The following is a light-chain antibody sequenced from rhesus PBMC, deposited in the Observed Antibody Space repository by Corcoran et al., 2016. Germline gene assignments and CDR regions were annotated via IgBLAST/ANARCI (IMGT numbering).Light chain of an antibody. V-gene: IGKV1-74*01. J-gene: IGKJ2*01. Sequence: DIQMTQSPSSLSASVGDKVTITCRASENVNNYLNWYQQKTGKAPKPLIYKSSTLKSWDPSRFIGSGSGTDYTFTISSLKTEEVATYCYQHSYGTPYSFGQGTKVEIE. CDR2: KSS. CDR1: ENVNNY. CDR3: QHSYGTPYS.